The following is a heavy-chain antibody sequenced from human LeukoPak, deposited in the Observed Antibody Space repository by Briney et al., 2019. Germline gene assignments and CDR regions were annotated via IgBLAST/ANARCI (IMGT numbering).Heavy chain of an antibody. J-gene: IGHJ6*03. D-gene: IGHD4-17*01. CDR3: ARGAHYGDFPYYYYYMDV. CDR2: IIPIFGTA. CDR1: GGTFSSYA. V-gene: IGHV1-69*05. Sequence: SVKVSCKASGGTFSSYAISWVRQAPGRGLEWMGRIIPIFGTANYAQKFQGRVTITTDESTSTAYMELSSLRSEDTAVYYCARGAHYGDFPYYYYYMDVWGKGTTVTVSS.